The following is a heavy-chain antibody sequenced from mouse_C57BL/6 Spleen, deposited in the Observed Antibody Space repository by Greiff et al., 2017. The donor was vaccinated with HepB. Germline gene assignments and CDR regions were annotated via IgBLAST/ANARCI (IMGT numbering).Heavy chain of an antibody. CDR2: IYPRSGNT. Sequence: VKLVESGAELARPGASVKLSCKASGYTFTSYGISWVKQRTGQGLEWIGEIYPRSGNTYYNEKFKGKATLTADKSSSTAYMELRSLTSEDSAVYFCARGGRDRYFDVWGTGTTVTVSS. CDR3: ARGGRDRYFDV. J-gene: IGHJ1*03. V-gene: IGHV1-81*01. D-gene: IGHD3-3*01. CDR1: GYTFTSYG.